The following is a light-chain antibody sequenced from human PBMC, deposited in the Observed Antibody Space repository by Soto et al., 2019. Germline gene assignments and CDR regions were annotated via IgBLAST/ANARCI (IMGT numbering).Light chain of an antibody. Sequence: DIQMTKSPSSLSASVGDRVTITCRASQSISSYLNWYQQKPGKAPKLQLYAASSLQSGVPSRFSGSGSGTDFTLTISSLQPEDFATYYCQQSYRTPLTFGQGTKVAIK. CDR3: QQSYRTPLT. V-gene: IGKV1-39*01. CDR1: QSISSY. J-gene: IGKJ1*01. CDR2: AAS.